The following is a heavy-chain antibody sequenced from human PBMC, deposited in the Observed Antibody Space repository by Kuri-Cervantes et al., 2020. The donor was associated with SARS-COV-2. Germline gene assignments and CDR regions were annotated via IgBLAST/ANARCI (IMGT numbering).Heavy chain of an antibody. CDR1: GFTFSSYG. Sequence: GGSLRLSCAASGFTFSSYGMHWVRQAPGKGLVWVSRINPDGSYTDNADSVKGRFTLSRDNAKNMLFLQMNSLRAEDTAVYYRVRDGDHWNFDYWGQGTLVTVSS. CDR2: INPDGSYT. J-gene: IGHJ4*02. CDR3: VRDGDHWNFDY. V-gene: IGHV3-74*01. D-gene: IGHD1-1*01.